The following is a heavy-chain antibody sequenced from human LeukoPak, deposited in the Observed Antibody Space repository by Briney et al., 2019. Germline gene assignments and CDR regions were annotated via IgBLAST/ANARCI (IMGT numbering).Heavy chain of an antibody. CDR2: INHSGST. Sequence: PSETLSLTCAVYGGSFSGYYWSWIRQPPGKGLEWIGEINHSGSTNYNPSLKSRVTISVDTSKNQFSLKLSSVTAADTAVYYCARSAEAPGMPQEFWGQGTLVTVSS. CDR3: ARSAEAPGMPQEF. CDR1: GGSFSGYY. D-gene: IGHD6-13*01. V-gene: IGHV4-34*01. J-gene: IGHJ4*02.